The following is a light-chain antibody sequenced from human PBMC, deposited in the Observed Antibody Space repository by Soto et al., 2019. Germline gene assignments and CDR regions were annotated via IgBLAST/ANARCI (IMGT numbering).Light chain of an antibody. CDR1: XXVFYSGNNKNF. Sequence: DIVMTQSPDSLAVSLGERATINCKSIXXVFYSGNNKNFLAWYQQRPGQPPSXXVSWASTRQSGVPDRFSGSGSETDFTLTISSLQAEDVAVYYCQQYYNTPYTFGQGTKVDIK. J-gene: IGKJ2*01. CDR3: QQYYNTPYT. CDR2: WAS. V-gene: IGKV4-1*01.